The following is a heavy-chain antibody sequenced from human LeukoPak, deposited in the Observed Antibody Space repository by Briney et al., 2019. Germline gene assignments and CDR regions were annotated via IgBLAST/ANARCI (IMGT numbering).Heavy chain of an antibody. V-gene: IGHV3-7*01. CDR1: GFTFSSYW. CDR3: ARAGYSYGAYYYYYMDV. J-gene: IGHJ6*03. Sequence: GGSLRLSCAASGFTFSSYWMSWVRQAPGKGREWVANIKQDGSEKYYVDSVKGRFTISRDNAKNSLYLQMNSLRAEDTAVYYCARAGYSYGAYYYYYMDVWGKGTTVTVSS. CDR2: IKQDGSEK. D-gene: IGHD5-18*01.